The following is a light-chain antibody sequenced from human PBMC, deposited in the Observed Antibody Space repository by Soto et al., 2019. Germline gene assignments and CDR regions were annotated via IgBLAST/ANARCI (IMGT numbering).Light chain of an antibody. J-gene: IGLJ3*02. CDR1: SSDVGSYNY. Sequence: QSALTQPRSVSGSPGQSVTISCTGTSSDVGSYNYVSWYHHHPGKAPKVIIYDVTKRPSGVPDRFSGSKSGNTASLTISGLQADDEADYFCCSYAGSYPWVFGGGTKLTVL. CDR3: CSYAGSYPWV. V-gene: IGLV2-11*01. CDR2: DVT.